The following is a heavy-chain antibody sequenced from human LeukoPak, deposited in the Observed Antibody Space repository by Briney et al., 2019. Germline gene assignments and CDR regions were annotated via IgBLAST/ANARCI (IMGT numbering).Heavy chain of an antibody. CDR2: ISAYNGNT. CDR1: GYTFTSFG. CDR3: ARERSGRPPDY. J-gene: IGHJ4*02. Sequence: ASVKVSCKASGYTFTSFGISWVRQAPGQGREWMGWISAYNGNTDYAQKFQGRVTMTKDTSTSTVYMELRSLRSDDTAVYYCARERSGRPPDYWGQGTLVTVSS. D-gene: IGHD3-3*01. V-gene: IGHV1-18*01.